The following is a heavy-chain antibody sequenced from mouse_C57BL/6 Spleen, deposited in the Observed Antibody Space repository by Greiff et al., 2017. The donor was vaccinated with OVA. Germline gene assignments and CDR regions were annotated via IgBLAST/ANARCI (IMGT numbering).Heavy chain of an antibody. CDR3: ARQDSSGYYFDY. J-gene: IGHJ2*01. Sequence: EVKLMESGGDLVKPGGSLKLSCAASGFTFSSYGMSWVRQTPDKRLEWVATISSGGSYTYYPDSVKGRFTISRDNAKNTLYLQMSSLKSEDTAVYYCARQDSSGYYFDYWGQGTTLTVSS. CDR2: ISSGGSYT. CDR1: GFTFSSYG. D-gene: IGHD3-2*02. V-gene: IGHV5-6*01.